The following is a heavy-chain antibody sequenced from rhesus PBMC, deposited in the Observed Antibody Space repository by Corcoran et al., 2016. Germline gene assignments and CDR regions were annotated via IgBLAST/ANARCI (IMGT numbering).Heavy chain of an antibody. V-gene: IGHV3-11*01. CDR1: GFTVISYW. Sequence: EVQLAESGGGLVQPGGSLRLSCAASGFTVISYWMSWVRQAPGKGLEWLSEIYGMTMDYGDAVKGRVTVSRDNAKKSLYLQMNSLRAEDTAVYYCTRRYSSWSGAEYFEFWGQGALVTVSS. CDR2: IYGMTM. CDR3: TRRYSSWSGAEYFEF. J-gene: IGHJ1*01. D-gene: IGHD6-13*01.